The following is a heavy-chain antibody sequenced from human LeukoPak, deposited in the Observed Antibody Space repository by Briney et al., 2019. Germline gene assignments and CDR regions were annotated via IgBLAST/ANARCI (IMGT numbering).Heavy chain of an antibody. V-gene: IGHV3-11*01. D-gene: IGHD5-18*01. Sequence: GGSLRLSCAVSGFIFSDYYMTWIRQAPGKGLEWIAYISNSGNTIYYTDSVRGRFTISRDNAKNSLYLQMNSLRAEDTAVYYCARDGRYSYGGGAFDIWGQGTMVTVSS. CDR2: ISNSGNTI. CDR1: GFIFSDYY. CDR3: ARDGRYSYGGGAFDI. J-gene: IGHJ3*02.